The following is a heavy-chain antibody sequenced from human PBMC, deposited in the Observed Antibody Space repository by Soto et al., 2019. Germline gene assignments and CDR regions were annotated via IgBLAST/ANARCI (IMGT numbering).Heavy chain of an antibody. CDR2: INPNSGGT. J-gene: IGHJ5*02. CDR3: ARERTRGFDP. CDR1: GYTFTGYY. V-gene: IGHV1-2*04. Sequence: ASVKVSCKASGYTFTGYYMHWVRQAPGQGLEWMGWINPNSGGTNYAQKFQGWVTMTRDTSISTAHMELSSLRSEDTAVYYYARERTRGFDPWGQGTLVTVSS.